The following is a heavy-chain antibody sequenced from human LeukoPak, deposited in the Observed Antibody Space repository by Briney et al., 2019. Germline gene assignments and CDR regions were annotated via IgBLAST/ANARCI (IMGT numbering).Heavy chain of an antibody. CDR3: ARDSGGNSARLFDY. J-gene: IGHJ4*02. V-gene: IGHV4-31*03. D-gene: IGHD4-23*01. CDR2: IYYSGST. Sequence: SETLSLTCTVSGVSISSGGYYWSWIRQHPGKGLEWIGYIYYSGSTYYNPSLKSRVTISVDTSKNQFSLKLSSVTAADTAVYYCARDSGGNSARLFDYWGQGTLVTVSS. CDR1: GVSISSGGYY.